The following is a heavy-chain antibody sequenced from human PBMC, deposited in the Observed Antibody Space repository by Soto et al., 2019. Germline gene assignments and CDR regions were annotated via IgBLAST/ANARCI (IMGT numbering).Heavy chain of an antibody. CDR1: GYTFTSYA. V-gene: IGHV1-3*01. Sequence: ASVNVSXKASGYTFTSYAMHWVRQAPGQRLEWMGWINAGNGNTKYSQKFQGRVTITRDTSASTAYMELSSLRSEDTAVYYCARGPPPDIVATTNFDYWGQGTLVTVSS. D-gene: IGHD5-12*01. CDR2: INAGNGNT. CDR3: ARGPPPDIVATTNFDY. J-gene: IGHJ4*02.